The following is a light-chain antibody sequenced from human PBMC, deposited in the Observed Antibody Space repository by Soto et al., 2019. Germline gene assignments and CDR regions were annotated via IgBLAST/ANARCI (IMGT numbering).Light chain of an antibody. Sequence: SYELTQPPSVSVSPGQTASITCSGDKLGDKYACWYQQKPCQSPVLVIYQDSKRTSGIPERFSGSNSGNTATLTISGTQAMDEADYSCQAWDSRGWVFGTGTKLTLL. J-gene: IGLJ1*01. V-gene: IGLV3-1*01. CDR1: KLGDKY. CDR3: QAWDSRGWV. CDR2: QDS.